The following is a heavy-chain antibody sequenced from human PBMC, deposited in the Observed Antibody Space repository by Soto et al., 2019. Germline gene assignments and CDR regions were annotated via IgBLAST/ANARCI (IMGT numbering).Heavy chain of an antibody. Sequence: SSETLSLTCTVSGYSISSGYHWAWIRQPPGKGLERLGSVHYSGNTYYNPSLKSRLTISVDKSKNQFSLNLSSVTAADTAVYYCARQDRVVAEGRWFDPWGQGTLVTVSS. V-gene: IGHV4-38-2*02. D-gene: IGHD2-15*01. CDR3: ARQDRVVAEGRWFDP. J-gene: IGHJ5*02. CDR1: GYSISSGYH. CDR2: VHYSGNT.